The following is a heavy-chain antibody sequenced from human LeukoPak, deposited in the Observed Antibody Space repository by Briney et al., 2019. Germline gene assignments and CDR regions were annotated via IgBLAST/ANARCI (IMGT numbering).Heavy chain of an antibody. CDR2: INPSGGST. CDR3: ARAVGATTDFDY. Sequence: ASVKVSCKASGYTFTSYYMHWVRQAPGQGLEWMGIINPSGGSTSYAQKFQGRVTKTRDTSTSTVYMELSSLRSEDTAVYYCARAVGATTDFDYWGQGTLVTVSS. CDR1: GYTFTSYY. V-gene: IGHV1-46*01. D-gene: IGHD1-26*01. J-gene: IGHJ4*02.